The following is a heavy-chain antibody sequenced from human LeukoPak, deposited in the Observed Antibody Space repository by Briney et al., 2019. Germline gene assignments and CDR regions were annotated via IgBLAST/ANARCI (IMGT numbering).Heavy chain of an antibody. CDR2: ISGSGGST. J-gene: IGHJ4*02. V-gene: IGHV3-23*01. CDR1: GFTFSSYA. D-gene: IGHD5-12*01. CDR3: AKDLGLYSGYPLGGPNYYFDY. Sequence: PGGSLRLSCAASGFTFSSYAMSWVRQAPGKGLEWVSAISGSGGSTYYADSVKGRFTISRDNSKNTLYLQMNSLRAEDTAVYYCAKDLGLYSGYPLGGPNYYFDYWGQGTLVTVSS.